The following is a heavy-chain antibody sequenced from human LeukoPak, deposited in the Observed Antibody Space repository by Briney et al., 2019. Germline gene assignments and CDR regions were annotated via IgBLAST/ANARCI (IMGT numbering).Heavy chain of an antibody. J-gene: IGHJ4*02. Sequence: ASVKVSCKASGYTFTSYYMHWVRQAPGQGLEWMGIINPSGGSTSYAQKFQGRVTMTEDTSTDTAYMELSSLRSGDTAVYYCATDIVLMVYAFGYWGQGTLVTVSS. CDR1: GYTFTSYY. CDR2: INPSGGST. CDR3: ATDIVLMVYAFGY. D-gene: IGHD2-8*01. V-gene: IGHV1-46*01.